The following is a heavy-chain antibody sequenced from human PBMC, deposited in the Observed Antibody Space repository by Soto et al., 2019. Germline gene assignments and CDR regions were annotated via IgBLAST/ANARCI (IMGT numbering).Heavy chain of an antibody. CDR2: IYYSGST. Sequence: SETLSLTCTVSGGSISSGGYYWSWIRQHPGKGLEWIGYIYYSGSTYYNPSLKSRVTISVDTSKNHFSLKLSSVTAADTAVYYCARVVGQLTTNYYYYDGMDVWGQGTTVTVSS. J-gene: IGHJ6*02. CDR3: ARVVGQLTTNYYYYDGMDV. CDR1: GGSISSGGYY. D-gene: IGHD1-1*01. V-gene: IGHV4-31*03.